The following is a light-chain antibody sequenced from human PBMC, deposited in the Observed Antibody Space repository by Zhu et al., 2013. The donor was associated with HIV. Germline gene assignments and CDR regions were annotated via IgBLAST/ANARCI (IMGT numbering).Light chain of an antibody. CDR3: QQCGSSSYT. CDR1: QSVSSSY. CDR2: GAS. J-gene: IGKJ2*01. V-gene: IGKV3-20*01. Sequence: EIVLTQSPATLSLSPGERATLSCRASQSVSSSYLAWYQQKPGQAPRLLIYGASSRATGIPDRFSGSGSGTDFTLTISRLEPEDFAVYYCQQCGSSSYTFGQGTKLEIK.